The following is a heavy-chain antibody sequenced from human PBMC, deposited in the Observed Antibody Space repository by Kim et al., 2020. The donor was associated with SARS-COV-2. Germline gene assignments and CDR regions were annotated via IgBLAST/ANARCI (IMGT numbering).Heavy chain of an antibody. V-gene: IGHV4-4*07. CDR2: IYTSGRT. D-gene: IGHD3-16*02. CDR3: ARALGH. J-gene: IGHJ4*02. Sequence: SETLSLTCTVSGDSLSSDYWSWNRQPAGKGLEWIGRIYTSGRTNYNPSLQIRVTMSVDMSKNQFSLKLSSVTAADTAVYYCARALGHWGQGTLVTVSS. CDR1: GDSLSSDY.